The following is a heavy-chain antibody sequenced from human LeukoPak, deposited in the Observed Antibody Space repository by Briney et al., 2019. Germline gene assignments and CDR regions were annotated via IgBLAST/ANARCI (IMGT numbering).Heavy chain of an antibody. CDR3: ARGLRDRYGMDV. V-gene: IGHV3-74*01. CDR1: GFTFDTYW. Sequence: GGSLRLSCAASGFTFDTYWMHWVRQAPGKGLVWVSRIHRDGNNINYADFVQGRFTVSRDNAKNTLYLQMHSLRVEDTAMYYCARGLRDRYGMDVWGQGTTVTVSS. J-gene: IGHJ6*02. CDR2: IHRDGNNI.